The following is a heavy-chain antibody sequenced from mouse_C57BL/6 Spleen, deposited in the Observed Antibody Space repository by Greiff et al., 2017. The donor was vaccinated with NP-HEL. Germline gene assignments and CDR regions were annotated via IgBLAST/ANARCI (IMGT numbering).Heavy chain of an antibody. Sequence: VQLQQSGPELVKPGASVKISCKASGYTFTDYYMNWVKQSHGKSLEWIGDINPNNGGTSYNQKFKGKATLTVDKSSSTAYMELRSLTSEDSAVYYCARKSYSNYPYYAMDYWGQGTSVTVSS. J-gene: IGHJ4*01. CDR3: ARKSYSNYPYYAMDY. CDR2: INPNNGGT. D-gene: IGHD2-5*01. V-gene: IGHV1-26*01. CDR1: GYTFTDYY.